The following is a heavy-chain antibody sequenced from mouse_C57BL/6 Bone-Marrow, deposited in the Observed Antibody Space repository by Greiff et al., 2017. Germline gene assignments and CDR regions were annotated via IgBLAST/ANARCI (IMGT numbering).Heavy chain of an antibody. CDR3: AIHYGNWYFDV. CDR1: GYTFTSFW. CDR2: IHPSDSDT. J-gene: IGHJ1*03. Sequence: QVQLQQPGAELVKPGASVKVSCKASGYTFTSFWMHWVKQRPGQGLEWIGRIHPSDSDTNYNQKFKGKATLTVDKSSSTAYMQLSSLTSEESAVYYFAIHYGNWYFDVWGTGTTVTVAA. D-gene: IGHD1-1*01. V-gene: IGHV1-74*01.